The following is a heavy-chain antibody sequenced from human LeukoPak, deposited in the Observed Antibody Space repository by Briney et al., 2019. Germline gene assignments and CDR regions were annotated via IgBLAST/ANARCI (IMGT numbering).Heavy chain of an antibody. Sequence: GGSLRLSCAASGFTVSSNYMSWVRQAPGKGLEWVANIKQDGSEKYYVDSVKGRFTISRDNAKNSLYLQLNSLRAGDTAVYYCARDRNLDYWGQGTLVTVSS. CDR3: ARDRNLDY. J-gene: IGHJ4*02. V-gene: IGHV3-7*01. D-gene: IGHD1-14*01. CDR1: GFTVSSNY. CDR2: IKQDGSEK.